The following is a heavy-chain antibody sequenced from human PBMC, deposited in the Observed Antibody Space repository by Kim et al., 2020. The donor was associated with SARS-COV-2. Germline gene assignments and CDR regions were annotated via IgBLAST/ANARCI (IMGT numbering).Heavy chain of an antibody. CDR1: GFTFSSYD. CDR2: IGTAGDT. V-gene: IGHV3-13*01. D-gene: IGHD2-2*01. Sequence: GGSLRLSCAASGFTFSSYDMHWVRQATGKGLEWVSAIGTAGDTYYPGSVKGRFTISRENAKNSLYLQMNSLRAGDTAVYYCARGRKGYCSSTSCLNLYYYGMDVWGQGTTVTVSS. J-gene: IGHJ6*02. CDR3: ARGRKGYCSSTSCLNLYYYGMDV.